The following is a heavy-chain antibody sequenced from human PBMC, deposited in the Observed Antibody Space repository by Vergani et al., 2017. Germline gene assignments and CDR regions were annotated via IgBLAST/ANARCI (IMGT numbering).Heavy chain of an antibody. CDR3: GRGSYNYN. V-gene: IGHV3-23*01. CDR2: IKNTGDST. CDR1: GFTFSSHA. J-gene: IGHJ4*02. D-gene: IGHD1-1*01. Sequence: EVQLLQSEGAVVQPGGSLRLSCVASGFTFSSHAMSWVRQGHGQGLEWVSSIKNTGDSTHYADSVKGRFTISRDNSKNTLYLQMNRLRVEDTAVYYCGRGSYNYNWCQGTLVTVSS.